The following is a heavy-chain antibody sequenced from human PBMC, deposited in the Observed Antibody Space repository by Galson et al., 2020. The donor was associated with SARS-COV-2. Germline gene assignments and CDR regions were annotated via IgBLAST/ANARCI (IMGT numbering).Heavy chain of an antibody. CDR1: GGSISSYY. V-gene: IGHV4-59*01. CDR2: IYYSGST. Sequence: SETLSLTCTVSGGSISSYYWSWIRQPPGKGLEWIGYIYYSGSTNYNPSLKSRVTISVDTSKNQFSLKLSSVTAADTAVYYCGRGGDSNWFDPWGQGTLVTVSS. D-gene: IGHD2-21*01. J-gene: IGHJ5*02. CDR3: GRGGDSNWFDP.